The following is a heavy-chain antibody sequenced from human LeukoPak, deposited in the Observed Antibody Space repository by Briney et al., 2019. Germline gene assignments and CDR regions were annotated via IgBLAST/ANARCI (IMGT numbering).Heavy chain of an antibody. CDR1: GLNFHDVW. CDR3: AKEGTSRRGTLAGVDRYFDI. V-gene: IGHV3-7*03. Sequence: GGSLRLSCSASGLNFHDVWMTWVRQTPGRGLEWVANIKGDGSEKNYVGSVRGRFTISRDNAQNLLFLQMDNLRAEDTAIYYCAKEGTSRRGTLAGVDRYFDIWGQGTMVTVSS. D-gene: IGHD1/OR15-1a*01. J-gene: IGHJ3*02. CDR2: IKGDGSEK.